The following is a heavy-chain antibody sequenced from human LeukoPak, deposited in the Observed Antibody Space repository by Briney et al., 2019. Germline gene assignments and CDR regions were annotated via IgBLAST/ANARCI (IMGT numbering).Heavy chain of an antibody. J-gene: IGHJ4*02. CDR1: GFIFSSAW. CDR3: ARGLCTSTSCYQGPFDY. D-gene: IGHD2-2*01. CDR2: IKNKTNGGTT. V-gene: IGHV3-15*01. Sequence: GGSLRLSCAASGFIFSSAWMTWVRQAPGKGLEWVGHIKNKTNGGTTDYAAPVKGRFVTSRDDSKNTLYLQMNSLRTEDTAVYYCARGLCTSTSCYQGPFDYWGQGMLVTVSS.